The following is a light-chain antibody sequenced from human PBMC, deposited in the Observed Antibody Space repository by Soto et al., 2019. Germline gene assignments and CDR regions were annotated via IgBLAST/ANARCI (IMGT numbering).Light chain of an antibody. Sequence: DIQMAQCPSPLFASVVDSVIITCQASQDLRNYVNWYQKKPGKTPKLLIYDASSWETGATSRFSGSGSGTDFTFTISTLQPEDFATYYCQQSSSTPLTFDGGTKVDIK. CDR1: QDLRNY. CDR3: QQSSSTPLT. V-gene: IGKV1-33*01. J-gene: IGKJ4*01. CDR2: DAS.